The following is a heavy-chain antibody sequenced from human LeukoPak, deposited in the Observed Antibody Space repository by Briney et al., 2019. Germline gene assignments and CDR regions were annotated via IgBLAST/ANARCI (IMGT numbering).Heavy chain of an antibody. V-gene: IGHV3-21*01. CDR3: ARDLFGDYYDSKGY. D-gene: IGHD3-22*01. CDR2: ISSSSSYI. J-gene: IGHJ4*02. CDR1: GFTFSSYS. Sequence: GGSLRLSSAASGFTFSSYSMNWVRQAPGKGLEWVSSISSSSSYIYYADSVKGRFTVSRDNAKNSLYLQMNSLRAEDTVVYYCARDLFGDYYDSKGYWGQGTLVTVSS.